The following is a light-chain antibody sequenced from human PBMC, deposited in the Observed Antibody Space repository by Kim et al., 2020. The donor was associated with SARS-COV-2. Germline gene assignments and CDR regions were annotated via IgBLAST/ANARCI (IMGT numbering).Light chain of an antibody. V-gene: IGLV3-19*01. CDR1: SLRSYY. CDR3: NSRDSRGNHRV. CDR2: GKN. J-gene: IGLJ3*02. Sequence: SELPQDPAVSVALGQTVRITCQGDSLRSYYASWYQQKPGQAPVLVIYGKNNRPSGIPDRFSGSSSGNTASLTITGAQAEDEADYYCNSRDSRGNHRVFG.